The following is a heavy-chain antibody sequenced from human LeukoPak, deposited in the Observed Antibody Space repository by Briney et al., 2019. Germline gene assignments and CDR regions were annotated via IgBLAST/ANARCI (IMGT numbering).Heavy chain of an antibody. Sequence: GASVKVSCKASGYTFTSYDINWVRQATGQGLEWMGWMNPNSGNTGYAQKFQGRVTITRNTSISTAYKELSSLRSEDTAVYYCARARGPRQKDDYWGQGTLVTVSS. V-gene: IGHV1-8*03. J-gene: IGHJ4*02. CDR3: ARARGPRQKDDY. CDR1: GYTFTSYD. CDR2: MNPNSGNT. D-gene: IGHD3-10*01.